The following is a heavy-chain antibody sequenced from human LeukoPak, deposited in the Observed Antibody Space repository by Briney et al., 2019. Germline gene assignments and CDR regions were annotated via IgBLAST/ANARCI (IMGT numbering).Heavy chain of an antibody. Sequence: GGSLRLSCAASGFTFSDHFMEWVRQAPGKGLEWVGRSRDKATGYTTEYAASVKGRFTISRDDSKNSVHLQMNSLKTEDTAVYYCVRLTNMRGWNIDNWGQGTLVTVSS. D-gene: IGHD1/OR15-1a*01. CDR1: GFTFSDHF. CDR3: VRLTNMRGWNIDN. CDR2: SRDKATGYTT. J-gene: IGHJ4*02. V-gene: IGHV3-72*01.